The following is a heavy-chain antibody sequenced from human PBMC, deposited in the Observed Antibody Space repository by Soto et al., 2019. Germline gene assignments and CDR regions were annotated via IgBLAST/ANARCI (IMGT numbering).Heavy chain of an antibody. CDR2: INHSGST. D-gene: IGHD6-19*01. CDR3: ARDDVAGFDY. CDR1: GGSFSGYY. J-gene: IGHJ4*02. V-gene: IGHV4-34*01. Sequence: SETLSLTCAVYGGSFSGYYWSWIRQPPGKGLEWIGEINHSGSTNYNPSLKSRVTISVDTSKNQFSLKLSSVTAADTAVYYCARDDVAGFDYWGQGTLVTVSS.